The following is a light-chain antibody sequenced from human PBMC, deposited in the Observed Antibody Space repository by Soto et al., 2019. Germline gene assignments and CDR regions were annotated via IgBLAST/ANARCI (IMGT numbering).Light chain of an antibody. CDR3: QQSFSTPLT. CDR2: AAS. J-gene: IGKJ4*01. CDR1: QSISRN. V-gene: IGKV1-39*01. Sequence: DIQMTQSPSSLSASVGDRVNITCRASQSISRNLNWYQQKAGKAPKLLIYAASSLQSGVPSRFSGSGSGTDFTLTISSLQPEDFATYYCQQSFSTPLTFGGGTRWIS.